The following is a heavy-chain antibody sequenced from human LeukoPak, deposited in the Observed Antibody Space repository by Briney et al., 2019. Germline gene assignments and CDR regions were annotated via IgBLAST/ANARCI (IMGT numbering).Heavy chain of an antibody. CDR3: ARPSGLRPYFDY. V-gene: IGHV4-38-2*01. J-gene: IGHJ4*02. Sequence: PSETLSLTCSVSGYSIRSGYHWAWIRQSPGKGLEWLGSIYQSGSTYDNPSLKSRVTMSVDTSRNQFSLKLSSVTAADTAVYYCARPSGLRPYFDYWGRGTLVTVSS. D-gene: IGHD3-16*01. CDR2: IYQSGST. CDR1: GYSIRSGYH.